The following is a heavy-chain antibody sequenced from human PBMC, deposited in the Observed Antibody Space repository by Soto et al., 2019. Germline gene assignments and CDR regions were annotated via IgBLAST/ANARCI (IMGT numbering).Heavy chain of an antibody. CDR2: IYFSGST. CDR3: ARVNSGRNWFDP. Sequence: SETLSLTCTVSGDSVSSASCYWIWLRQAPGKGLEWIGHIYFSGSTNYNPSLQSRVTMSLDTSKNQFSLKLRSVTPADTAVYFCARVNSGRNWFDPRGQGTLVTVSS. CDR1: GDSVSSASCY. V-gene: IGHV4-61*01. J-gene: IGHJ5*02. D-gene: IGHD6-19*01.